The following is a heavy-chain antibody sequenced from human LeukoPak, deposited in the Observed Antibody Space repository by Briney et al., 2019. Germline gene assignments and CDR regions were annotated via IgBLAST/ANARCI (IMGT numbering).Heavy chain of an antibody. D-gene: IGHD6-13*01. V-gene: IGHV4-30-4*01. CDR1: GGSISSGDYY. J-gene: IGHJ4*02. CDR3: ARVRQQLIDY. CDR2: IYNSGST. Sequence: SQTLCLTCTVSGGSISSGDYYWSWIRQPPGQGLEWIGYIYNSGSTSYNPSLKSRVTISVDTSKNQFSLRLTSVTAADTAVYYCARVRQQLIDYWGQGTLVTASS.